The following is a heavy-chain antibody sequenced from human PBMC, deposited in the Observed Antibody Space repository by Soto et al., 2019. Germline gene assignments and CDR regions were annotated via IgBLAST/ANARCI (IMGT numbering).Heavy chain of an antibody. CDR2: ISAYNANA. Sequence: QIQLLQSGAEVKKPGASVKVTCKASGYTFRNFGISWVRQAPGQGLEWMGWISAYNANANYAQKFQGRLTMTADTSTSTAYMALRSLRSDDTAVYYGARENIYFDYCGQGTLVTVSS. CDR3: ARENIYFDY. CDR1: GYTFRNFG. J-gene: IGHJ4*02. V-gene: IGHV1-18*01.